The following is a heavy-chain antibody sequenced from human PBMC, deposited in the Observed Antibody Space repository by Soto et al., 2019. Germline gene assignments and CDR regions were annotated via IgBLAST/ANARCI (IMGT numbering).Heavy chain of an antibody. CDR3: ARAPTIHYYYGMDV. Sequence: PSETLSLTCTVSGGSISSGGYYWSWIRQHPGKGLEWMGYIYYSGSTYYNPSLKSRVTISVDTSKNQFSLKLSSVTAADTAVYYCARAPTIHYYYGMDVWGQGTTVTVSS. D-gene: IGHD3-9*01. CDR1: GGSISSGGYY. V-gene: IGHV4-31*03. CDR2: IYYSGST. J-gene: IGHJ6*02.